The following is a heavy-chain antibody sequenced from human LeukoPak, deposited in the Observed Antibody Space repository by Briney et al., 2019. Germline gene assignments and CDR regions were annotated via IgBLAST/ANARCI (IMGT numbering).Heavy chain of an antibody. D-gene: IGHD1-26*01. CDR2: ISSSSSYI. V-gene: IGHV3-21*01. Sequence: GGSLRLSCAASGFTFSSYSMNWVRQAPGKGLEWVSSISSSSSYIYYADSVKGRFTISRDNAKNSLYLQMNSLRAEDTAVYYCARGHIVGAPYYFDYWGQGTLVTVSS. CDR3: ARGHIVGAPYYFDY. CDR1: GFTFSSYS. J-gene: IGHJ4*02.